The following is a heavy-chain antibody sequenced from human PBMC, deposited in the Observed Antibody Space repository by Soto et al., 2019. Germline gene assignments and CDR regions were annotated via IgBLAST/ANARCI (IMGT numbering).Heavy chain of an antibody. D-gene: IGHD6-13*01. CDR1: GFTFSSYA. CDR2: ISGSGGST. Sequence: EVQMLESGGGLVQPGGSLRLSCATSGFTFSSYAMSWVRQSPGKRLEWVSAISGSGGSTYYEDSVKGRFTISRDNSKNTQNLQMNGLRAEDTAVDYCAKGRSSSWPRVFDYWGQGTPVTVSS. J-gene: IGHJ4*02. CDR3: AKGRSSSWPRVFDY. V-gene: IGHV3-23*01.